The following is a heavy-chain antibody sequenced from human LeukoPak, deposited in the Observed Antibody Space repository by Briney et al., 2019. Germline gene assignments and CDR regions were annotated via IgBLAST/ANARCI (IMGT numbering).Heavy chain of an antibody. J-gene: IGHJ5*02. V-gene: IGHV4-34*01. D-gene: IGHD2-2*02. Sequence: MPSETLSLTCVVSGGSFSGYYWSWIRQPPGKGLEWIGEINHGGRTNYSPSLKSRVTISVDTPKNQFSLNLSSVTAADTAVYYCARGLELGYCSGASCYIWFDPWGQGTLVTVSS. CDR3: ARGLELGYCSGASCYIWFDP. CDR1: GGSFSGYY. CDR2: INHGGRT.